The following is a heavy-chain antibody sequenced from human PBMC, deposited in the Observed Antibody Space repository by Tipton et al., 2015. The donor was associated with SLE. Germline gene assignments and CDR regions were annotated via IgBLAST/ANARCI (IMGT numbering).Heavy chain of an antibody. CDR3: ARWAGPTAHFDY. V-gene: IGHV4-59*01. J-gene: IGHJ4*02. D-gene: IGHD4-11*01. CDR1: GGSISSYY. CDR2: IYYSGST. Sequence: LRLSCTVSGGSISSYYWSWIRQPPGKGLEWIGYIYYSGSTNYNPSLKSRVTISVDTSKNQFSLKLSSVTAADTAVYYCARWAGPTAHFDYWGQGTLVTISS.